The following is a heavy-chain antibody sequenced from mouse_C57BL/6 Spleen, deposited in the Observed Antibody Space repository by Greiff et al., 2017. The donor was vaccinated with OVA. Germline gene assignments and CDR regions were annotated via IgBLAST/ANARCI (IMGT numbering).Heavy chain of an antibody. CDR3: ARDGYYPYYAMDY. CDR2: ISAGGSYT. D-gene: IGHD2-3*01. CDR1: GFTFSSYA. J-gene: IGHJ4*01. V-gene: IGHV5-4*01. Sequence: EVMLVESGGGLVKPGGSLKISCAASGFTFSSYAMSWVRQTPEKRLEWVATISAGGSYTYYPDNVKGRFTISRDNAKNNLYLQMSHLKSEDTAMYYFARDGYYPYYAMDYWGQGTSVTVSS.